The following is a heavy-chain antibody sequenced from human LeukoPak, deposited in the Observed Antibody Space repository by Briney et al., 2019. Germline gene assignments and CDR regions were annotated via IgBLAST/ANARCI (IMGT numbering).Heavy chain of an antibody. Sequence: GASVKVSCKASGYTFTNYGVSWVRQAPGQGLEWMGWISAYNGYTNYAQKFQFRVTMTTDTSTSTAYMELRSLTSDDTAVYYCARDKAGTANLPYDSQQWGEGTLLTVS. V-gene: IGHV1-18*01. CDR2: ISAYNGYT. CDR3: ARDKAGTANLPYDSQQ. CDR1: GYTFTNYG. J-gene: IGHJ1*01. D-gene: IGHD1/OR15-1a*01.